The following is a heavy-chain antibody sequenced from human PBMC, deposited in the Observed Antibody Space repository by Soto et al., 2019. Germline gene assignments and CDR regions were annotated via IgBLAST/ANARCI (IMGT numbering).Heavy chain of an antibody. CDR1: VGSIRSYY. J-gene: IGHJ5*02. CDR3: ARWGAATWFDP. Sequence: PXATLPLTCTVSVGSIRSYYWSWIRQPPGKGLEWIGXIYYSXSTNYKHSLKXXVTKSVDTTKNHLSLKLSSVNAADKDVYYCARWGAATWFDPWGQGTLVTVSS. V-gene: IGHV4-59*01. D-gene: IGHD1-26*01. CDR2: IYYSXST.